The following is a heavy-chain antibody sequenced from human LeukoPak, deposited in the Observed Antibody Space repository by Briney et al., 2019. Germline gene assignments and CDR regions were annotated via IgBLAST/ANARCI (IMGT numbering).Heavy chain of an antibody. J-gene: IGHJ5*02. D-gene: IGHD6-13*01. CDR3: ARRPIAAPVGEALGWFDP. CDR1: GGSISSYY. Sequence: SETLSLTCTVSGGSISSYYWSWIRQPAGKGLEWIGRIYTSGSTNYNPSLKSRVTISVDTSKNQFSLKLSSVTAADTAVYYCARRPIAAPVGEALGWFDPWGQGTLVTVSS. V-gene: IGHV4-4*07. CDR2: IYTSGST.